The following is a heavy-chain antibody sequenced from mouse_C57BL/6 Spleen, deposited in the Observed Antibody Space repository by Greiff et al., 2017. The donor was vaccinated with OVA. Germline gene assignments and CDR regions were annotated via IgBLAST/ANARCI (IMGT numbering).Heavy chain of an antibody. V-gene: IGHV1-7*01. CDR1: GYTFTSYW. CDR3: ARTVITTVVEDSMDY. Sequence: QVQLQQSGAELAKPGASVKLSCKASGYTFTSYWMHWVKQRPGQGLEWIGYINPSSGYTKYNQKFKDKATLTADKSSSPAYMQLSSRTYEDSAVYYCARTVITTVVEDSMDYWGQGTSVTVSS. D-gene: IGHD1-1*01. J-gene: IGHJ4*01. CDR2: INPSSGYT.